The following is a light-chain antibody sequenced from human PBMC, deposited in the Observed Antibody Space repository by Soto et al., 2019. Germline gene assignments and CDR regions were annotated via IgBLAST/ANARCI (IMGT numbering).Light chain of an antibody. J-gene: IGLJ1*01. Sequence: QSALTQPASVSGSPGQSITISCTGTSSDVGAYNYVSWYQQQSGKAPKLLIHEVSSRPAGVSDRFSGSKSGNTASLTISGLQAEDEADYYCSAFATSRAYVFGMGTKVTVL. V-gene: IGLV2-14*01. CDR2: EVS. CDR1: SSDVGAYNY. CDR3: SAFATSRAYV.